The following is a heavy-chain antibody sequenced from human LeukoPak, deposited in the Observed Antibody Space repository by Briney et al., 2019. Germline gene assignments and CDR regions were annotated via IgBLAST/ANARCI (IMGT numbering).Heavy chain of an antibody. Sequence: GGSLRLSCAASGFTFSDYYMSWIRQAPGKGLEWVSYISSSGSTIYYADSVKGRFTISRDNAKNSLYLQMNSLRAEDTAVYYCARGADYYDSSGYYYVFGFPQHWGQGTLVTVSS. D-gene: IGHD3-22*01. CDR2: ISSSGSTI. CDR3: ARGADYYDSSGYYYVFGFPQH. V-gene: IGHV3-11*01. J-gene: IGHJ1*01. CDR1: GFTFSDYY.